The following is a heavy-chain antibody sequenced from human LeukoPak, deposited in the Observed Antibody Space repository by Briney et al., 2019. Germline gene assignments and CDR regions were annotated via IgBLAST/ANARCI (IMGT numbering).Heavy chain of an antibody. CDR3: ARVRSMVRGVIYADYYYYYMDV. J-gene: IGHJ6*03. CDR2: IYTSGST. CDR1: GGSISSYY. V-gene: IGHV4-4*07. Sequence: SETLSLTCTVSGGSISSYYWSWIRQPAGKGLEWIGRIYTSGSTIYNPSLKSRVTMSVDTSKNQFSLKLSSVTAADTAVYYCARVRSMVRGVIYADYYYYYMDVWGKGTTVTISS. D-gene: IGHD3-10*01.